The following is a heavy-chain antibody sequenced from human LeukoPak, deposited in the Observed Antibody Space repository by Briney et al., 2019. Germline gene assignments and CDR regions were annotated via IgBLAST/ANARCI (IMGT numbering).Heavy chain of an antibody. D-gene: IGHD3-3*01. V-gene: IGHV4-34*01. Sequence: PSETLSLTCAVYGGSFTGYYWSWIRQPPGKGLEWIGEINHSGSTNYNPSLKSRVTISVDTSKYQFSLKLSSVTAADTAVYYCARGPAIFGVVIIKPLDYWGQGTLVTVSS. CDR1: GGSFTGYY. CDR3: ARGPAIFGVVIIKPLDY. J-gene: IGHJ4*02. CDR2: INHSGST.